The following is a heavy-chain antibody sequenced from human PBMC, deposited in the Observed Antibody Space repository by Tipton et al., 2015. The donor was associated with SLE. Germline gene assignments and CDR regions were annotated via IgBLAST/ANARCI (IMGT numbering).Heavy chain of an antibody. J-gene: IGHJ4*02. CDR1: GFTVSSNY. CDR3: AKADSSGWSPFDY. D-gene: IGHD6-19*01. CDR2: SYSGGST. Sequence: SLRLSCAASGFTVSSNYMSWVRQAPGKGLEWVSVSYSGGSTYYADSVKGRFTISRDNSKNTLYLQMNSLRAEDTAVYYCAKADSSGWSPFDYWGQGTLVTGSS. V-gene: IGHV3-53*05.